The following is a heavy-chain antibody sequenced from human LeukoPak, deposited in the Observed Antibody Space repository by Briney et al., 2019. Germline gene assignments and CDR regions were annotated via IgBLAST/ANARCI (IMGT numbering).Heavy chain of an antibody. D-gene: IGHD6-13*01. Sequence: SGTLSLTCTVSGGSISSYYWSWIRQPPGKGLEWIGEINHSGSTNYNPSLKSRVTISVDTSKNQFSLKLSSVTAADTAVYYCARFPGGSWYGWAFDYWGQGTLVTVSS. CDR1: GGSISSYY. J-gene: IGHJ4*02. V-gene: IGHV4-34*01. CDR2: INHSGST. CDR3: ARFPGGSWYGWAFDY.